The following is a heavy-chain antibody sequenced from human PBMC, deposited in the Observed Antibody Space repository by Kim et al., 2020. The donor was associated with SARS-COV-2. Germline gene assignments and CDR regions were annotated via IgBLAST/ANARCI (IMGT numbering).Heavy chain of an antibody. CDR2: IYTGGGT. D-gene: IGHD2-2*01. Sequence: GGSLRLSCAASGFTVSSNCINWVRQAPGKGLEWVSVIYTGGGTNYADSVRDRFTISRDTSKNIVYLQMNSLRAEDTAVYYCARGFITCSTTSCFFDYWGQGTPVTVSS. CDR3: ARGFITCSTTSCFFDY. V-gene: IGHV3-66*01. CDR1: GFTVSSNC. J-gene: IGHJ4*02.